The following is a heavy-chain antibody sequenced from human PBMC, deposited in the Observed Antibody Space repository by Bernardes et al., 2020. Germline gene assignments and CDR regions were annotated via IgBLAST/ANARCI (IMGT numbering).Heavy chain of an antibody. CDR3: ARDIYGCDLGGDC. V-gene: IGHV3-53*01. CDR1: GFIVNTYC. Sequence: GGSLRLSCAASGFIVNTYCMSWVRQAPGKGLEWVSVIYSGGATSYADSVKGRFSIFRDNSRNTVYLQMNSLRAEDTAVYYCARDIYGCDLGGDCWGQGTLVTVSS. D-gene: IGHD3-16*01. J-gene: IGHJ4*02. CDR2: IYSGGAT.